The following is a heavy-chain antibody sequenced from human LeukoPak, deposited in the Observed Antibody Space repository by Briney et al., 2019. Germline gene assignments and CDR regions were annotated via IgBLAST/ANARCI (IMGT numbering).Heavy chain of an antibody. CDR2: ISSSSSTI. J-gene: IGHJ4*02. CDR3: ARDRGPLDY. V-gene: IGHV3-48*01. Sequence: GGSLRLSCAASGFTFSSYSMNGVRQAPGKGLEWVSYISSSSSTIYYADSVKGRFTISRDNAKNSLYLQMNSLTAEDTAVYYCARDRGPLDYWGQGTLVTVSS. CDR1: GFTFSSYS. D-gene: IGHD5-12*01.